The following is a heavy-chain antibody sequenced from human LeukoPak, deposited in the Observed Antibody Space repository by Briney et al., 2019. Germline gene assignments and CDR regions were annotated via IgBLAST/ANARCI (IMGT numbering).Heavy chain of an antibody. D-gene: IGHD5-18*01. Sequence: SVKVSCKASGGTFSGYAISWVRQAPGQGLEWMGGIIPIFGTANYAQKFQGRVTITTDESTSTAYMELSSLRSEDTAVYYCARDLGDVDTAMRGYYYYYMDVSGKGTTVTVSS. CDR2: IIPIFGTA. CDR3: ARDLGDVDTAMRGYYYYYMDV. CDR1: GGTFSGYA. J-gene: IGHJ6*03. V-gene: IGHV1-69*05.